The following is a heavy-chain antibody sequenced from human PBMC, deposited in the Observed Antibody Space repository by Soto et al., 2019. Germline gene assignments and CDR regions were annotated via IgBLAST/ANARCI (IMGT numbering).Heavy chain of an antibody. CDR1: GGSISSGGYS. CDR2: IYHSGST. J-gene: IGHJ4*02. Sequence: SETLSLTCAVSGGSISSGGYSWSWIRQPPGKGLEWIGYIYHSGSTYYNPSLKSRVTISVHRSKNQFSLKLSSVTAADTAVYYCASSVAATGNFDYWGQRSLVTVSS. V-gene: IGHV4-30-2*01. D-gene: IGHD2-15*01. CDR3: ASSVAATGNFDY.